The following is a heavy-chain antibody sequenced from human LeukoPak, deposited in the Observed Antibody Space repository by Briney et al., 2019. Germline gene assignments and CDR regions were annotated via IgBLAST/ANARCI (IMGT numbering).Heavy chain of an antibody. CDR2: ISSSGSTI. V-gene: IGHV3-11*01. D-gene: IGHD6-19*01. CDR3: AKSVLRVAGVLFDY. J-gene: IGHJ4*02. CDR1: GFTFSDYY. Sequence: GGSLRLSCAASGFTFSDYYMSWIRQAPGKGLEWVSYISSSGSTIYYADSVKGRFTISRDNSKNTLYLQMNSLRAEDTAVYYCAKSVLRVAGVLFDYWGQGTLVTVSS.